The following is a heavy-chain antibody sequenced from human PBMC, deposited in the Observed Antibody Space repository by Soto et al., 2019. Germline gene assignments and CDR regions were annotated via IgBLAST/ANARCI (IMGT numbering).Heavy chain of an antibody. D-gene: IGHD1-20*01. CDR1: EFAF. CDR2: INQDGGEK. Sequence: EVQLVESGGGLVQPGVSLRFSCAVSEFAFMTWVRQAPGKGLEEVANINQDGGEKHYLETVRGRFTISRDNAKKSLYLEWNTLRAEHTAVYYCTGGNSWTSDTWGQGTLVTVPS. CDR3: TGGNSWTSDT. J-gene: IGHJ5*02. V-gene: IGHV3-7*05.